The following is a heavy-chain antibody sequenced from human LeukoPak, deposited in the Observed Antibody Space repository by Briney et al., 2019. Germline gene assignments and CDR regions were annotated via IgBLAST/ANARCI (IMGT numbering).Heavy chain of an antibody. CDR3: ARVGARLGAFDI. Sequence: GGSLRLSCAASGFTFSDYYMSWIRQAPGKGLVWVSRINSDGSRTSYADSVKGRFTISRDNAKNTLYLQMNSLRAEDTAVYYCARVGARLGAFDIWGQGTMVTVSS. CDR2: INSDGSRT. J-gene: IGHJ3*02. V-gene: IGHV3-74*01. CDR1: GFTFSDYY. D-gene: IGHD6-25*01.